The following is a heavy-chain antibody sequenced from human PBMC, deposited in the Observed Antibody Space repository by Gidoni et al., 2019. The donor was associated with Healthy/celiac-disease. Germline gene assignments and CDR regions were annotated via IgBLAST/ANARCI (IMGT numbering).Heavy chain of an antibody. CDR1: GFTLSSYE. D-gene: IGHD6-19*01. CDR2: ISSSGSTI. CDR3: ARADGWYGLNNWFDP. Sequence: EVQLVESGGGLVQRGGSLRLSCAASGFTLSSYEMNLVRQATGKGLEWVSYISSSGSTIYYADSVKGRFTISRDNAKNSLYLQMNSLRAEDTAVYYCARADGWYGLNNWFDPWGQGTLVTVSS. V-gene: IGHV3-48*03. J-gene: IGHJ5*02.